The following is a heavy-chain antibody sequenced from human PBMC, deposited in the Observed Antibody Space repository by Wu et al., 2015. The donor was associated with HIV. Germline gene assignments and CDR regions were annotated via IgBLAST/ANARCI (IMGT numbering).Heavy chain of an antibody. J-gene: IGHJ3*02. Sequence: QVQLVQSGAEVKKPGSSVKVSCKASGGTFSNYAITWVRQAPGQGLEWMGGIISIFGTANYAQKFQGRVTITADESTSTAYMELSSLRSEDTAVYYCARSFSESGSWYRRPLNPFDIWGQGTMVTVSS. V-gene: IGHV1-69*12. D-gene: IGHD6-13*01. CDR2: IISIFGTA. CDR1: GGTFSNYA. CDR3: ARSFSESGSWYRRPLNPFDI.